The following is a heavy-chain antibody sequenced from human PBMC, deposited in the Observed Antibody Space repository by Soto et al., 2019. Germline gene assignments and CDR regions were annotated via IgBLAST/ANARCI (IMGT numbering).Heavy chain of an antibody. CDR3: VHIVLRTVFGLVTTTAIYFDF. D-gene: IGHD3-3*01. Sequence: QITLNESGPTQVKPRQTLTLTCTFSGFSLTTSGVGVGWIRQSPGKAPEWLALIYWDDDKRYSPSLKSRLTITKDTSKNQVVLTMADLDPADTATYYCVHIVLRTVFGLVTTTAIYFDFWGQGTPVAVSS. V-gene: IGHV2-5*02. CDR2: IYWDDDK. J-gene: IGHJ4*02. CDR1: GFSLTTSGVG.